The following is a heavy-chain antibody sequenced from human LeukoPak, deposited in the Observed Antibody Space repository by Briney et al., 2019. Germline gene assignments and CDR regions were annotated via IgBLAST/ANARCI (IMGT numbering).Heavy chain of an antibody. Sequence: PGGSLRLSCAASGFTFRSYAMSWVRQAPGKGLEWVSAISGSGGSTYYADSVKGRFPISRDNSKNTPYLQMSSLRAEDTAVYYCAKDMLDSRESNWFDPWGQGTLVTVSS. V-gene: IGHV3-23*01. J-gene: IGHJ5*02. CDR2: ISGSGGST. CDR1: GFTFRSYA. CDR3: AKDMLDSRESNWFDP. D-gene: IGHD3-10*02.